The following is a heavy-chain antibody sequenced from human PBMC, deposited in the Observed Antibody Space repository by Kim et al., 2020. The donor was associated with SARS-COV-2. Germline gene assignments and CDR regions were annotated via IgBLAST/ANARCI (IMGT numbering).Heavy chain of an antibody. CDR1: GGSISSSTYY. J-gene: IGHJ5*02. D-gene: IGHD1-26*01. Sequence: SETLSLTCTVSGGSISSSTYYWGWIRQPPGKGREWNGSIHYSGSAFYNPYHKTRVSISVDTYKNQFSLKLTSVAAVDAAVYRCARHGEQYFAHPSWFVP. CDR3: ARHGEQYFAHPSWFVP. V-gene: IGHV4-39*01. CDR2: IHYSGSA.